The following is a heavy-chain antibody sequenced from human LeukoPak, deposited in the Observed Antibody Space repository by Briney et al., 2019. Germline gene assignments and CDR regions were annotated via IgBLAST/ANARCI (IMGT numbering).Heavy chain of an antibody. Sequence: GASVMICCKASGGTFTSYAIWCMRQAPGQWLEWMGWMNPNSGNTGYAQKFQGRVTMTRNTSIRTAYMELSSLRSEDTAVYYCARGDSTAMAIDYWGQGTPVTVSS. CDR1: GGTFTSYA. D-gene: IGHD5-18*01. J-gene: IGHJ4*02. CDR2: MNPNSGNT. CDR3: ARGDSTAMAIDY. V-gene: IGHV1-8*02.